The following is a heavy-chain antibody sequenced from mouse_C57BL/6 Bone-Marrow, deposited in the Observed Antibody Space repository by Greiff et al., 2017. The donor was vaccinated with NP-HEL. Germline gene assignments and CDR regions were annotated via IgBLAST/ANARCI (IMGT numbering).Heavy chain of an antibody. CDR1: GYTFTSYW. CDR3: ARVGGVRDYFDY. V-gene: IGHV1-55*01. Sequence: QVQLQQPGAELVQPGASVKMSCKASGYTFTSYWITWVKQRPGQGLEWIGDISPGSGSTNYNEKFKSKATLTVATSSSTAYMQVSSLTSEDSAVYYCARVGGVRDYFDYWGQGTTLTVSS. CDR2: ISPGSGST. J-gene: IGHJ2*01. D-gene: IGHD2-2*01.